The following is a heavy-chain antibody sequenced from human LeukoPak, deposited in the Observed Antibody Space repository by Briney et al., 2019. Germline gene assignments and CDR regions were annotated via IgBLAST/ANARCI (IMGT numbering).Heavy chain of an antibody. V-gene: IGHV4-34*01. Sequence: SETLSLTCAVYGGSFSGYYWSWIRQPPGKGLEWIGEINHSGSTNYNPSLKSRVTISVDTSKNQFSLKLSSVTAADTAVYYCARTYSGSYYARYYFDYWGQGTRVTVSS. D-gene: IGHD1-26*01. CDR3: ARTYSGSYYARYYFDY. CDR1: GGSFSGYY. CDR2: INHSGST. J-gene: IGHJ4*02.